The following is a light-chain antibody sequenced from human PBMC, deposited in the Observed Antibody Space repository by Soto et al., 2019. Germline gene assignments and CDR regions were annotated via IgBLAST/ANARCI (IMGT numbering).Light chain of an antibody. Sequence: AIQLTQSPSSLSASVGDSVTITCRTSQGISSALAWYQQKPGRPPKLLIYDASNLESGVPSRFSGSRSGTDFTLTVSSLQPEDFATYYCQQFEDYPFTFGPGTKVDFK. CDR3: QQFEDYPFT. CDR2: DAS. CDR1: QGISSA. V-gene: IGKV1D-13*01. J-gene: IGKJ3*01.